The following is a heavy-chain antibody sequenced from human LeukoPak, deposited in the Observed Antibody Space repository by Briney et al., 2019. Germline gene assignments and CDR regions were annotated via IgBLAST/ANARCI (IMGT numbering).Heavy chain of an antibody. J-gene: IGHJ4*02. CDR3: ARGSKTLRY. CDR2: IKQDGGEE. CDR1: GLTFSSYW. D-gene: IGHD2-21*01. V-gene: IGHV3-7*01. Sequence: PGGSLRLSCAASGLTFSSYWMSWVRQAPGKGLEWVANIKQDGGEEYYVDSVKGRFTISRDNAKSSLYLQMNSLRAEDTAVYYCARGSKTLRYWGQGTLVTVSS.